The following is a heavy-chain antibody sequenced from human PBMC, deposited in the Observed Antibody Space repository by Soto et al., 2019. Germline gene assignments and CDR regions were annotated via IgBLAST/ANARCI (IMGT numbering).Heavy chain of an antibody. V-gene: IGHV3-23*01. CDR3: AKARDQQWVRRPCDY. CDR2: FSATSENT. Sequence: EVQLLESGGGLVQPGGSLRLSCVGSGFFFSSYTMTWVRQAPGKGLEWVSSFSATSENTYYADSVRGRFTISRDNSKNTHFLQMNSLTAEETAMYYCAKARDQQWVRRPCDYLGQGILVIVSS. J-gene: IGHJ4*02. CDR1: GFFFSSYT. D-gene: IGHD6-19*01.